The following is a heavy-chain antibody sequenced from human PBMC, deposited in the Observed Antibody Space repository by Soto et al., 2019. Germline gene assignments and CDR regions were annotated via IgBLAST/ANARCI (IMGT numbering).Heavy chain of an antibody. V-gene: IGHV3-33*01. CDR1: GFTFSSYG. Sequence: GESLKISCAASGFTFSSYGMHWVRQAPGKGLEWVAVIWYDGSNKYYADSVKGRFTISRDNSKNTLYLQMNSLRAEDTAVYYCARDSIAIVVVPAAMRSVPLTDGMDVWGQGTTVTVSS. CDR3: ARDSIAIVVVPAAMRSVPLTDGMDV. CDR2: IWYDGSNK. J-gene: IGHJ6*02. D-gene: IGHD2-2*01.